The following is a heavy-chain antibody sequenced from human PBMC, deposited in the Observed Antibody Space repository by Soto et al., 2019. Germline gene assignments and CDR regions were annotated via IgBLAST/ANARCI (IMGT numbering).Heavy chain of an antibody. CDR1: GGSFSGYY. Sequence: SETLSLSCAVYGGSFSGYYWSWIRQPPGKGLEWIGEINHSGSTNYNPSLKSRVTISVDTSKNQFSLKLSSVTAADTAVYYCARGLNYYYYYYMDVWGKGTTVTVSS. V-gene: IGHV4-34*01. J-gene: IGHJ6*03. CDR3: ARGLNYYYYYYMDV. CDR2: INHSGST.